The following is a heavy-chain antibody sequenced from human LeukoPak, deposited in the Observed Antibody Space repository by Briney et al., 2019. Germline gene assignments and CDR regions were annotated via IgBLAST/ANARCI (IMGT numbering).Heavy chain of an antibody. CDR3: ARGRSDFGELSPG. V-gene: IGHV1-69*01. J-gene: IGHJ4*02. CDR1: GGPFSSYA. Sequence: SVEVSFQASGGPFSSYAISWVRQAPGQGREWMGGIIPIFGTANYAQKFQGRVTITADESTSTAYMELSSLRSEDSAVYYCARGRSDFGELSPGWGQGTLVTVSS. CDR2: IIPIFGTA. D-gene: IGHD3-16*02.